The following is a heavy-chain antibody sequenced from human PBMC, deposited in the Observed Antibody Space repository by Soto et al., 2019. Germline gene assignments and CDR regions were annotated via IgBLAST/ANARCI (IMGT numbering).Heavy chain of an antibody. CDR2: IYHSGTT. D-gene: IGHD5-18*01. J-gene: IGHJ5*02. Sequence: QVQVQESGPGLVKPSETLSLTCTVSGGYISSYYWSWIRQSPGKGLEWIANIYHSGTTNYNLSLKGRISISIDSSKNQVSLKLKSVTAADTAVYYCASGGYRTLAWFDPWGQGTLVTVS. CDR3: ASGGYRTLAWFDP. V-gene: IGHV4-59*01. CDR1: GGYISSYY.